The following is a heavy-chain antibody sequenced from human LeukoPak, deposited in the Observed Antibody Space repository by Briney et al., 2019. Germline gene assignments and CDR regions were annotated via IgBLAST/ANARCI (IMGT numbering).Heavy chain of an antibody. CDR3: AKAFYGSYQTFDY. CDR2: IRYDGSNK. D-gene: IGHD1-26*01. V-gene: IGHV3-30*02. CDR1: GFTFSSYG. Sequence: GGSLRLSCAASGFTFSSYGMHWVRQAPGKGLEWVAFIRYDGSNKYYADSVKGRFTISRDNSKNTLYLQMNSLRAEDTAVYYCAKAFYGSYQTFDYWGQGTLVTVSS. J-gene: IGHJ4*02.